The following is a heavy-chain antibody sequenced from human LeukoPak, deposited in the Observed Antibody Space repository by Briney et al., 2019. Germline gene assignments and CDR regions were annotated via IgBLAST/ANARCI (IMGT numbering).Heavy chain of an antibody. CDR2: VHYDGSN. CDR1: GGSVSSSSYY. J-gene: IGHJ4*02. D-gene: IGHD2-8*02. V-gene: IGHV4-39*01. Sequence: KTSETLSLTCTVSGGSVSSSSYYWAWIRQPPGKGLEWIGTVHYDGSNYYDTSLKSRLTISVDMSKNQLSLKLSFVTAADTAVYYCARHYCTGGPCYLDYWGQGTLVTVSS. CDR3: ARHYCTGGPCYLDY.